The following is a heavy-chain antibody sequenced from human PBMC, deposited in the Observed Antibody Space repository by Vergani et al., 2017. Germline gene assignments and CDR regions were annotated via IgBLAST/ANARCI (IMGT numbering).Heavy chain of an antibody. Sequence: QVQLVESGGGVFQPRRSLRLSCTSSGFTFSTYTMHWVPQALGKGLEWVAIIYYDGSKKYYADSDKGRFTISRDNSRNTLDLLMSSLRAEDAAIYYCVREGTYCGSTTCRNPTYVYYYHMDVWGEGTTVTVSS. CDR3: VREGTYCGSTTCRNPTYVYYYHMDV. CDR2: IYYDGSKK. V-gene: IGHV3-33*01. J-gene: IGHJ6*03. D-gene: IGHD2-21*01. CDR1: GFTFSTYT.